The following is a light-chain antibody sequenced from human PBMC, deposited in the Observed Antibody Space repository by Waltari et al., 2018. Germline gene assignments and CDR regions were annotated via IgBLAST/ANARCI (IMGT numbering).Light chain of an antibody. CDR3: QQYNSYAFT. Sequence: DIQMTQSPSTLSASVGDRVTITCRASQRISSWLAWYQQKPGKAPKLLIYKASSLESGVPSRFSCSGSGTEFTLTISSLQPDDFATYYCQQYNSYAFTFGPGTKVDIK. CDR2: KAS. J-gene: IGKJ3*01. CDR1: QRISSW. V-gene: IGKV1-5*03.